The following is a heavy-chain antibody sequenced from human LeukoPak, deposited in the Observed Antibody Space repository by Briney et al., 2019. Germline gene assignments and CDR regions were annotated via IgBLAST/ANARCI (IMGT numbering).Heavy chain of an antibody. D-gene: IGHD3-9*01. CDR1: GFTFSSYA. J-gene: IGHJ5*02. V-gene: IGHV3-23*01. CDR3: AKVGSSDDILTGWFDP. CDR2: ISGSGGST. Sequence: GGSLRLSCAASGFTFSSYAMSWVRQAPGKGLEWVSAISGSGGSTYYADSVKGRFTISRDNSKNTLYLQMNSLRVEDTAVYYCAKVGSSDDILTGWFDPWGQGTLVTVSS.